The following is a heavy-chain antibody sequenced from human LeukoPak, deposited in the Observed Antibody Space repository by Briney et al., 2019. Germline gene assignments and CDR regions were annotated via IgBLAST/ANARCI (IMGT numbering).Heavy chain of an antibody. CDR3: AAYGGNHFDY. Sequence: SEPLSLTCTVSGGSISSHYWSWIRQPPGKGLEWIGYIFYSGSTNFNPSLKSRVTMSVDTSKNQFSLKLSSVTAADTAVYYCAAYGGNHFDYWGQGTLVTVSS. D-gene: IGHD4-23*01. CDR2: IFYSGST. CDR1: GGSISSHY. J-gene: IGHJ4*02. V-gene: IGHV4-59*11.